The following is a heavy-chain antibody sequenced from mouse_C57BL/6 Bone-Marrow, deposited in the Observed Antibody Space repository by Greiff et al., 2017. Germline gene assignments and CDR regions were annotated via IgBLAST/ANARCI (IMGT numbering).Heavy chain of an antibody. Sequence: VQLQESGPELVKPGASVKISCKASGYAFSSSWMNWVKQRPGKGLEWIGRIYPGDGDTNYNGKFKGKATLTADKSSSTAYMQLSSLTSEDSAVYYCARDYGRSWGDYAMGYWGQRTSVTVSS. CDR2: IYPGDGDT. J-gene: IGHJ4*01. CDR1: GYAFSSSW. D-gene: IGHD1-1*01. CDR3: ARDYGRSWGDYAMGY. V-gene: IGHV1-82*01.